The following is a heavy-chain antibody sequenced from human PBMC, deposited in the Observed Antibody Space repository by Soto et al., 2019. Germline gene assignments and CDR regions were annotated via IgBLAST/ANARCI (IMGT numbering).Heavy chain of an antibody. Sequence: QMHLVQSGPEVRKPGSSVKVSCKASGYTFTTYGITWVRQAPGQGLEWMGWISAYSGNTNYAQKLQGRLTVTTDTSTNTAYMDLRSLRSDDTAVYYCARVVKAGDYGDYGRYYFDYWGHGTLVTVSS. V-gene: IGHV1-18*04. D-gene: IGHD4-17*01. CDR3: ARVVKAGDYGDYGRYYFDY. J-gene: IGHJ4*01. CDR1: GYTFTTYG. CDR2: ISAYSGNT.